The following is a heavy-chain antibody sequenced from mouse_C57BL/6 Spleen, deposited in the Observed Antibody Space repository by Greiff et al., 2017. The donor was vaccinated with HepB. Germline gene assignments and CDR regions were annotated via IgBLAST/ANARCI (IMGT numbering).Heavy chain of an antibody. V-gene: IGHV1-82*01. J-gene: IGHJ1*03. Sequence: QVQLQQSGPELVKPGASVKISCKASGYAFSSSWMNWVKQRPGKGLEWIGRIYPGDGDTNYNGKFKGKATLTADKSSSTAYMQLSSLTSEDSAVYFCARQTNWDYFEGWGTGTTVTVSS. CDR3: ARQTNWDYFEG. D-gene: IGHD4-1*01. CDR2: IYPGDGDT. CDR1: GYAFSSSW.